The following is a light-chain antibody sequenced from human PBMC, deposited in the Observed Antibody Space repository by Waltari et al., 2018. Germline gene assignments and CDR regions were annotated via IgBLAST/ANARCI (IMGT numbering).Light chain of an antibody. CDR2: WAS. V-gene: IGKV4-1*01. J-gene: IGKJ2*01. CDR3: QQYYTTPYT. CDR1: QSVLSSANNKNY. Sequence: DIVMTQSPDSLAMSLGERATINCKSSQSVLSSANNKNYLAWYQQKPGQPPNLLIYWASTRESGVPARFSGSGSGTDFTLTISSLQAEDVAVYYCQQYYTTPYTFGQGTKLEIK.